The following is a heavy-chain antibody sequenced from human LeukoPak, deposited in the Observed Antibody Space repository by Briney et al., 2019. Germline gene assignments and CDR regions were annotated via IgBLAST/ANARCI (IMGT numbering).Heavy chain of an antibody. Sequence: SETLSLTCAVYGGSFSGYYWSWIRQPPGKGLEWIGYIHYSGSTNYNPTLKSRVTISVDTSKNQFSLKLSSVTAADTAVYYCARGGRHIVVVTARPSFDYWGQGTLVTVSS. D-gene: IGHD2-21*02. CDR2: IHYSGST. CDR1: GGSFSGYY. CDR3: ARGGRHIVVVTARPSFDY. V-gene: IGHV4-34*01. J-gene: IGHJ4*02.